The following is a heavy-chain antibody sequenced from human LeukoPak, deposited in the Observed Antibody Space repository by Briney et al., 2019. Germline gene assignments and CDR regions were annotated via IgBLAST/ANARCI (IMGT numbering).Heavy chain of an antibody. CDR1: GFTFSCCG. CDR3: ARYGGNGFDY. Sequence: PGGSLRLSCAASGFTFSCCGMHWVRQAPGKGLEWVAVIWYDGSKTYYVDSVKGRFTISRDNSQNMLFLQMNTLRAEDTAVYYCARYGGNGFDYWGQGTLVTVSS. D-gene: IGHD4-23*01. V-gene: IGHV3-33*01. CDR2: IWYDGSKT. J-gene: IGHJ5*01.